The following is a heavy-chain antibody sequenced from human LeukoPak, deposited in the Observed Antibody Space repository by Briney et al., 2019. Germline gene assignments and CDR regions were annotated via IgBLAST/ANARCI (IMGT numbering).Heavy chain of an antibody. CDR2: ISGSGGST. J-gene: IGHJ4*02. D-gene: IGHD3-10*01. Sequence: GGSLRLSCAASGFTFSSYAMSWVRQAPGKGLEWVSAISGSGGSTYYADSVKGRFTISRDNSKNTLYLQMNSLRAEDTAVYYCATIGPYGSGTYISADYWGQGTLVTVSS. CDR3: ATIGPYGSGTYISADY. CDR1: GFTFSSYA. V-gene: IGHV3-23*01.